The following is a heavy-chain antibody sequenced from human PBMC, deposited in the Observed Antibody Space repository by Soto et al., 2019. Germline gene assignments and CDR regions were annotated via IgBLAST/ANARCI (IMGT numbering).Heavy chain of an antibody. D-gene: IGHD6-13*01. CDR1: GFTFSNDT. Sequence: PGGTLSLSCTVSGFTFSNDTFSWVCLRHGPGKGWVSAISVNGDGTYHANSVKGRFPISRSNSKNTLHLQMNRLRADDTAKYFCAGPALKGASSHAMRGMAVWGQGTTVTVYS. V-gene: IGHV3-23*01. J-gene: IGHJ6*02. CDR3: AGPALKGASSHAMRGMAV. CDR2: ISVNGDGT.